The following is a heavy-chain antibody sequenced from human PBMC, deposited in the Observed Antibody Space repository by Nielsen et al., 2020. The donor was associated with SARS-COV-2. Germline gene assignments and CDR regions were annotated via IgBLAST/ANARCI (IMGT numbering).Heavy chain of an antibody. Sequence: ASVKVSCKASGYSFTGYDINWVRQAPGQGLEWMGRISASNGKTQYSQRLQGRVTMTTDTSTRTAYMELRSLTSDDTAVYYCATERSGVVPGPMGIGMWYSYYYMDVWGKGTTVTVSS. CDR3: ATERSGVVPGPMGIGMWYSYYYMDV. D-gene: IGHD2-2*01. CDR1: GYSFTGYD. CDR2: ISASNGKT. V-gene: IGHV1-18*01. J-gene: IGHJ6*03.